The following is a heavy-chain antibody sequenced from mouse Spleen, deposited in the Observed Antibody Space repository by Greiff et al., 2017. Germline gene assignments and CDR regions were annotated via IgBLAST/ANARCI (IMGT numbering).Heavy chain of an antibody. Sequence: VQLQQSGAELVKPGASVKLSCKASGYTFTEYTIHWVKQRSGQGLEWIGWFYPGSGSIKYNEKFKDKATLTADKSYSTVYMELSRLTSEDSAVYFCARHEVLRDYYGSSYVSAMDYWGQGTSVTVSS. CDR3: ARHEVLRDYYGSSYVSAMDY. CDR1: GYTFTEYT. V-gene: IGHV1-62-2*01. J-gene: IGHJ4*01. D-gene: IGHD1-1*01. CDR2: FYPGSGSI.